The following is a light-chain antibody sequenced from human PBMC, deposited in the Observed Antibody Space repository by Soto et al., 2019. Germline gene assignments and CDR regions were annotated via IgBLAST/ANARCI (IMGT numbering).Light chain of an antibody. Sequence: EIVMTQSPATLSVSPGERATLSCRASQSVSSNLAWSQQKPGQAPMLILYGASTRATGMPARFSASGSGTEFTLTISSLQSEDFAVYYGQQYNNWPPATFAQGTRVEIK. CDR3: QQYNNWPPAT. CDR2: GAS. J-gene: IGKJ5*01. CDR1: QSVSSN. V-gene: IGKV3-15*01.